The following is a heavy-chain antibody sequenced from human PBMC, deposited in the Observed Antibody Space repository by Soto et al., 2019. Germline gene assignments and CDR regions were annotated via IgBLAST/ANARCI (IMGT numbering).Heavy chain of an antibody. CDR2: IFYSGRR. CDR1: GGSIRRATYY. D-gene: IGHD3-22*01. Sequence: QVQLQESGPGLVNPSQTLSLTCSVSGGSIRRATYYWSWVRQRPGKVLEWIGYIFYSGRRYYNASLKTRLTISVDTSINQFSLKLSAVTAADTAVYYCSRFRDYYHRSGYTQGFYFDYWGQGTRVTVSS. V-gene: IGHV4-31*03. CDR3: SRFRDYYHRSGYTQGFYFDY. J-gene: IGHJ4*02.